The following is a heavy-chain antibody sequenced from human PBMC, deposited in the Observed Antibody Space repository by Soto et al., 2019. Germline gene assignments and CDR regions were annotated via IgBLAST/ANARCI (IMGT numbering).Heavy chain of an antibody. D-gene: IGHD6-13*01. Sequence: QVQLVQSGAEVKKPGASVKVSCKASGYTFTTYGISWVRQAPGQGLEWMGWISAYNGNTNYAQKLQGRVTMSKDTSTSTADMELRSLRSHDTAVYYCASSGHQLVHHYYYMDVWGKGTTVTVSS. CDR1: GYTFTTYG. J-gene: IGHJ6*03. V-gene: IGHV1-18*01. CDR2: ISAYNGNT. CDR3: ASSGHQLVHHYYYMDV.